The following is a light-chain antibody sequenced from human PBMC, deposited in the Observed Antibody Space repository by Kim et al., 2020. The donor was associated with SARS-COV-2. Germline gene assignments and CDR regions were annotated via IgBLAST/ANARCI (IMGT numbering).Light chain of an antibody. CDR1: QTVTSNY. CDR3: QQYGSSPAT. CDR2: GAS. J-gene: IGKJ1*01. Sequence: SPGERATLACRASQTVTSNYLAWYQQKPGQAPRLLIYGASSRATGIPDRFSGSGSGTDFTLTISRLEPDDFAVYYCQQYGSSPATFGQGTKVDIK. V-gene: IGKV3-20*01.